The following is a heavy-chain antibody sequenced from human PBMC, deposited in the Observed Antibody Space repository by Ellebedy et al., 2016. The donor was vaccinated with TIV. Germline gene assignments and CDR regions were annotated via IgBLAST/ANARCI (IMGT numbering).Heavy chain of an antibody. CDR1: GGSIATTSYY. CDR3: ARHVYYCSGGSCYDY. D-gene: IGHD2-15*01. Sequence: SETLSLTXTVSGGSIATTSYYWAWIRQSPGKGLEWIGSSYYSGSTYYNPSLKSRVTISVDTSKNQFSLKLSSVTAADTAVYYCARHVYYCSGGSCYDYWGQGTLVTVSS. CDR2: SYYSGST. V-gene: IGHV4-39*01. J-gene: IGHJ4*02.